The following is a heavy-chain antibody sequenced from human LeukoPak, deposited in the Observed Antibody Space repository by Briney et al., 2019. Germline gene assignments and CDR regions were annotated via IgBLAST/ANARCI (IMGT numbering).Heavy chain of an antibody. CDR2: ISAYNGNT. Sequence: ASVKVSCKASGYSFSGHGITWVRQAPGQGLEWMGWISAYNGNTKYAQSLQGRVTMTTDISTSTAYMELRSLRSDDTAVYYCARPGADCGSAGCYTYPYYGLDVWGQGTTVTVSS. V-gene: IGHV1-18*01. J-gene: IGHJ6*02. D-gene: IGHD2-2*02. CDR1: GYSFSGHG. CDR3: ARPGADCGSAGCYTYPYYGLDV.